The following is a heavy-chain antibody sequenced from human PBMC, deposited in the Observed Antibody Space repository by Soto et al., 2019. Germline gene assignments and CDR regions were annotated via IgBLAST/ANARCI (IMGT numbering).Heavy chain of an antibody. CDR3: VQDRYYDSSGYYPCY. CDR1: GFIFSTYG. D-gene: IGHD3-22*01. Sequence: ESGGGVVQPGRSLRLSCAASGFIFSTYGMHWVRQAPGKGLEWVAVISYDGRDILYADSVKGRFTISRADSKNTLYLQMNSLRAEDTAMYYCVQDRYYDSSGYYPCYWGQGTLVTVSS. CDR2: ISYDGRDI. J-gene: IGHJ4*02. V-gene: IGHV3-30*18.